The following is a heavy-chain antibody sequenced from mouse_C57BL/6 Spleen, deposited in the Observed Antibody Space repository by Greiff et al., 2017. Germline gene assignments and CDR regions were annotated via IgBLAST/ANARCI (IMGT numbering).Heavy chain of an antibody. CDR1: GYTFTDYN. CDR2: INPNNGGT. V-gene: IGHV1-22*01. J-gene: IGHJ2*01. Sequence: VQLQQSGPELVKPGASVKMSCKASGYTFTDYNMHWVKQSHGKSLEWIGYINPNNGGTSYNQKFKGKATLTVNKSSSTAYMELRSLTSEDSAVYYCARGDYGSVYYFDYWGQGTTLTVSS. CDR3: ARGDYGSVYYFDY. D-gene: IGHD1-1*01.